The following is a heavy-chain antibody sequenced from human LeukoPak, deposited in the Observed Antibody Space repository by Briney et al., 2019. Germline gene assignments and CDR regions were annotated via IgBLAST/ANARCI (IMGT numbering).Heavy chain of an antibody. CDR3: AREGHSGSYFDY. V-gene: IGHV1-46*01. J-gene: IGHJ4*02. D-gene: IGHD1-26*01. CDR2: INPSGGST. CDR1: GYTFTSYY. Sequence: ASVKVSCKASGYTFTSYYMHWVRQAPGQGLEWMGIINPSGGSTSYAQKFQGRVTTTRDMSTSTVYMELSSLRSEDTAVYYCAREGHSGSYFDYWGQGTLVTVSS.